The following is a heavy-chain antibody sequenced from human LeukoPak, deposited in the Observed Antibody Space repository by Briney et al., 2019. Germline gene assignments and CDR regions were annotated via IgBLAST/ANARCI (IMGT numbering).Heavy chain of an antibody. Sequence: SETLSLTCAVYGGSFSGYYWSWIRQPPGKGLEWIGEINHSGSTNYNPSLKSRVTISVDTSKNQFSLKLSSVTAADTAVYYCARHRKYYGSGRYLNWYFDLWGRGTLVTVSS. V-gene: IGHV4-34*01. J-gene: IGHJ2*01. D-gene: IGHD3-10*01. CDR3: ARHRKYYGSGRYLNWYFDL. CDR1: GGSFSGYY. CDR2: INHSGST.